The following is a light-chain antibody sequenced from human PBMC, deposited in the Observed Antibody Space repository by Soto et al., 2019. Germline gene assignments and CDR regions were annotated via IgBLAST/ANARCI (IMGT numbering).Light chain of an antibody. J-gene: IGLJ1*01. CDR2: EVS. CDR3: SSHSISTTLDYV. V-gene: IGLV2-14*01. Sequence: QSVLTQPASVSGSPGQSITISCTGTSSDVGGHNYVSWYQQHPDKAPKLIISEVSNRPSGISNRFSGSKSGNTASLTISELQAEDEADYYCSSHSISTTLDYVSGTGTKVTVL. CDR1: SSDVGGHNY.